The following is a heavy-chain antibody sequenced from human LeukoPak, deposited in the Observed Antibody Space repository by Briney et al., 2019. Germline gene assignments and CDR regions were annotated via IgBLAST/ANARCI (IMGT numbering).Heavy chain of an antibody. D-gene: IGHD3-3*01. CDR3: ARDTYCSSTGCSYYDFWSGYYTVGDY. J-gene: IGHJ4*02. CDR2: ISAYNGNT. CDR1: GYTFTGYY. Sequence: ASVKVSCKASGYTFTGYYMHWVRQAPGQGLEWMGWISAYNGNTNYAQKLQGRVTMTTDTSTSTAYMELRSLRSDDTAVYYCARDTYCSSTGCSYYDFWSGYYTVGDYWGQGTLVTVSS. V-gene: IGHV1-18*04.